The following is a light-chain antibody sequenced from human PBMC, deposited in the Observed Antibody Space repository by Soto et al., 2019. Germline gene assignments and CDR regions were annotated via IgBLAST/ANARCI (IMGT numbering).Light chain of an antibody. CDR3: QQLNTLPFT. CDR2: EAS. J-gene: IGKJ5*01. V-gene: IGKV1-9*01. CDR1: HDISTY. Sequence: SLPSAFVGAGVTINCRASHDISTYLAWYQQKPGKAPKVMIYEASTLQSGVPSRFSGSGSGTECTLTISGLLPEDVAPYHCQQLNTLPFTFAQGTRLEI.